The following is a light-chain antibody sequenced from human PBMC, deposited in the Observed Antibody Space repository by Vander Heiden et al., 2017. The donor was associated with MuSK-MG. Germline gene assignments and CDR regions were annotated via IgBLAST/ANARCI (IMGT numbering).Light chain of an antibody. J-gene: IGKJ2*01. CDR1: QSVSSN. Sequence: IVLTPSPPTLSVSPGERATTSCRASQSVSSNLAWYQQKPGQASRLLIYGASTRATGIPARFSGSGSGTEFTLTISSRQSEDFAVYYCQQYNNWPPYTFGQGTKLEIK. CDR3: QQYNNWPPYT. CDR2: GAS. V-gene: IGKV3-15*01.